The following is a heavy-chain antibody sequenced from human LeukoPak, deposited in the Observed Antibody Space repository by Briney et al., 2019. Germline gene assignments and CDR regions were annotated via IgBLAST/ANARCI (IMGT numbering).Heavy chain of an antibody. CDR2: MNPNSGGT. J-gene: IGHJ4*02. Sequence: ASVKVSFKASGSTFSSYDINWVRQATGQGLEWMGWMNPNSGGTGYAQKFQGRVTITRNTSTSTAYMELSSLRSEDTAVYYCAREVYYDSSGYYNWGQGTLVTVSS. D-gene: IGHD3-22*01. CDR1: GSTFSSYD. V-gene: IGHV1-8*03. CDR3: AREVYYDSSGYYN.